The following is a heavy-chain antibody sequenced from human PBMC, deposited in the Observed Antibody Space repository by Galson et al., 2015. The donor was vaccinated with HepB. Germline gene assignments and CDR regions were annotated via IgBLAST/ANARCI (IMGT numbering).Heavy chain of an antibody. J-gene: IGHJ3*02. D-gene: IGHD4-17*01. V-gene: IGHV1-24*01. CDR2: FDPEDGET. CDR1: GYTLTELS. CDR3: ATDGSPTVTRGYAFDI. Sequence: SVKVSCKVSGYTLTELSMHWVRQAPGKGLEWMGGFDPEDGETIYAQKFQGRVTMTEDTSTDTAYMELSSLRSEDTAVYYCATDGSPTVTRGYAFDIWGQGTTVTVSS.